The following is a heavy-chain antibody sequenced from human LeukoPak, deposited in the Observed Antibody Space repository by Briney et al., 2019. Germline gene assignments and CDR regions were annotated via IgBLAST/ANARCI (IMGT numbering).Heavy chain of an antibody. CDR2: ISSSSSYI. Sequence: GESLRLSWAASVATFSSYSMNWVREAPWKGLEWVLSISSSSSYIYYADSVKGRFTISRDNAKNSLYLQMNSLRAEDTAVYYCAREDRALNYAFDIWGQGTMVTVSS. CDR1: VATFSSYS. V-gene: IGHV3-21*01. CDR3: AREDRALNYAFDI. J-gene: IGHJ3*02.